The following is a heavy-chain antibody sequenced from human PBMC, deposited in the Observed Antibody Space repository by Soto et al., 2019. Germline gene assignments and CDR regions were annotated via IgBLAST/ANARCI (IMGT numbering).Heavy chain of an antibody. CDR3: AREDFWYFDL. V-gene: IGHV3-21*01. J-gene: IGHJ2*01. D-gene: IGHD3-3*01. CDR1: GFSLSSQS. CDR2: ISSNSRYI. Sequence: ESGGGLVKPGGSLRLSCVASGFSLSSQSINWVRQAPGKGLEWVSSISSNSRYIYYVDSVKGRFTISRDNTKNSVSLQMNSLRAEDTAVYFCAREDFWYFDLWGRGALVTVSS.